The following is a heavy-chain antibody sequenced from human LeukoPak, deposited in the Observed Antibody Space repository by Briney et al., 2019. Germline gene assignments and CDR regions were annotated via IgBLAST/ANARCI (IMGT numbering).Heavy chain of an antibody. CDR2: IRGDTST. J-gene: IGHJ4*02. D-gene: IGHD4-17*01. CDR1: GFTASSTS. V-gene: IGHV3-66*04. CDR3: ARRRGGYGDGDFDY. Sequence: PGGSLRLSCAASGFTASSTSIIWVRQAPGKGLGCVSYIRGDTSTEYAEYVRGRFTISRDDAKNTVYLQMNSLRVEDTSVYYCARRRGGYGDGDFDYWGQGTLVTVSS.